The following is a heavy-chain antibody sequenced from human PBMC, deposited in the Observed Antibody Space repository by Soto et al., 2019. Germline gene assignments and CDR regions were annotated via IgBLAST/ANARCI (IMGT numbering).Heavy chain of an antibody. CDR3: ARDVVVISQYGMDV. J-gene: IGHJ6*02. V-gene: IGHV4-4*02. CDR1: GGSISSSNW. CDR2: IYHSGST. D-gene: IGHD3-22*01. Sequence: PSETLSLTCAVSGGSISSSNWWSWVRQPPGKGLEWIGEIYHSGSTNYNPSLKSRVTISVDKSKNQFSLKLSSVTAADTAVYYCARDVVVISQYGMDVWGQGTTVTVSS.